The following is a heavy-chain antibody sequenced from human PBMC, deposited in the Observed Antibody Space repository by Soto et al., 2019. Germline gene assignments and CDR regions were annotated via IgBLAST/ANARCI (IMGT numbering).Heavy chain of an antibody. CDR1: GFTFSTYP. Sequence: GSLRLSCAASGFTFSTYPMSWVRQAPGKGLEWVSGISGSGISTYYTDSVKGRFTISRDNPKNTVFLQMNSLRDEDTAVYYCVKPPVITASYYYYDMDVWGQGTTVTVSS. J-gene: IGHJ6*02. CDR2: ISGSGIST. CDR3: VKPPVITASYYYYDMDV. V-gene: IGHV3-23*01. D-gene: IGHD4-4*01.